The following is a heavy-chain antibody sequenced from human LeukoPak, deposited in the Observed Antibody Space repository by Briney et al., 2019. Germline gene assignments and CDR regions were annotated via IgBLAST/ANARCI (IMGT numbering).Heavy chain of an antibody. D-gene: IGHD2-15*01. CDR1: GGSISSSSYY. V-gene: IGHV4-39*07. CDR2: IYYSGST. Sequence: SETLSLTCTVSGGSISSSSYYWGWIRQPPGKGLEWIGSIYYSGSTYYNPSLKSRVTISVDTSKNQFSLKLSSVTTADTAVYYCARDTGGYCSGGSCGYWGQGTLVTVSS. CDR3: ARDTGGYCSGGSCGY. J-gene: IGHJ4*02.